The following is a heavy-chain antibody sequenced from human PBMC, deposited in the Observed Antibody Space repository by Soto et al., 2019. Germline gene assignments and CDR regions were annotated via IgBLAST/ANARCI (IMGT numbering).Heavy chain of an antibody. J-gene: IGHJ5*02. CDR1: GFHFIHYV. CDR2: ISGSGGST. Sequence: EVQILESGGGLAQPGGYLSLSCVASGFHFIHYVINWVCQAPGKGLERVSAISGSGGSTFYADSVQGRFTISRDNSKNTLYLQTHSLRGEDTAVYYCAVRGLVRTCFDLWGQGTLGTVSS. CDR3: AVRGLVRTCFDL. D-gene: IGHD3-10*01. V-gene: IGHV3-23*01.